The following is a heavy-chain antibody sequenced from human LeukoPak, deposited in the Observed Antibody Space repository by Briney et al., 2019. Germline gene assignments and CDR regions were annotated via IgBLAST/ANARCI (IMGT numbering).Heavy chain of an antibody. V-gene: IGHV4-39*07. J-gene: IGHJ4*02. D-gene: IGHD3-10*01. CDR2: IYYSGST. CDR1: GGSISSSSYY. Sequence: SETLSLTCTVSGGSISSSSYYWGWIRQPPGKGLEWIGSIYYSGSTNYNPSLKSRVTISVDTSKNQFSLKLSSVTAADTAVYYCARAMWGSGSYYFDYWGQGTLVTVSS. CDR3: ARAMWGSGSYYFDY.